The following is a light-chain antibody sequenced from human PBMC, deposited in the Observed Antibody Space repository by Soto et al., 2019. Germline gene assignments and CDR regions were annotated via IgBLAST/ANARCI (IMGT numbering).Light chain of an antibody. Sequence: EIVLTQSPGILSLSPGERATLSCRASQSVSSSYLGWYQQKPGQAPRLLIYGASTRATGIPDRFSGSGSGTDFTLTISRLEPEDFALYYCQQCGGSPWTFGQGTKVDIK. CDR2: GAS. CDR1: QSVSSSY. J-gene: IGKJ1*01. CDR3: QQCGGSPWT. V-gene: IGKV3-20*01.